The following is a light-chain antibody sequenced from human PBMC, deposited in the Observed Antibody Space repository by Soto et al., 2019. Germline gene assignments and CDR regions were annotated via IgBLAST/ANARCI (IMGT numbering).Light chain of an antibody. CDR2: ASS. V-gene: IGKV1-17*01. CDR3: QQLNSYPPLT. CDR1: QSVSIY. J-gene: IGKJ5*01. Sequence: DIQMTQSPSSLSPSVEDRVTITCRIRQSVSIYVSWYQQKPGKAPILLIYASSSLQSGVPSRFSGSGSGTEFTLTISSLQPEDFATYYCQQLNSYPPLTFGQGTRLEIK.